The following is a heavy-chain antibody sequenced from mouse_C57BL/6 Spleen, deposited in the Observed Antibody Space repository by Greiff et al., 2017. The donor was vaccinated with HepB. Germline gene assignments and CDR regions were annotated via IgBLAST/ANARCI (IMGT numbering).Heavy chain of an antibody. CDR3: AITTVDWYFDV. CDR1: GYTFTSYG. D-gene: IGHD1-1*01. Sequence: QVQLKESGAELARPGASVKLSCKASGYTFTSYGISWVKQRTGQGLEWIGEIYPRSGNTYYNEKFKGKATLTADKSSSTAYMELRSLTSEDSAVYFCAITTVDWYFDVWGTGTTVTVSS. J-gene: IGHJ1*03. CDR2: IYPRSGNT. V-gene: IGHV1-81*01.